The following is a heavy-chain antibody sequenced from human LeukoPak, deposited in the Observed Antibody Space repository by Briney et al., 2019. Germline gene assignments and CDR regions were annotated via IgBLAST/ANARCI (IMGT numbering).Heavy chain of an antibody. D-gene: IGHD6-6*01. CDR1: GFTFDDYG. V-gene: IGHV3-20*04. J-gene: IGHJ6*03. CDR2: INWNGGST. CDR3: ARVYSSSSRHYYYYMDV. Sequence: PGGSLRLSCAASGFTFDDYGMSWVRQAPGKGLEWVSGINWNGGSTGYADSVKGRFTISRDNAKNSLYLQMNSLRAEDTALYYCARVYSSSSRHYYYYMDVWGKGTTVTVSS.